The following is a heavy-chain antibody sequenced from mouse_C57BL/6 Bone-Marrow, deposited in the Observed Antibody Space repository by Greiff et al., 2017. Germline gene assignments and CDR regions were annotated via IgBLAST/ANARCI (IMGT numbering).Heavy chain of an antibody. CDR2: IRLKSDNYAT. J-gene: IGHJ4*01. V-gene: IGHV6-3*01. CDR3: TGGGDAMDY. CDR1: GFTFSNYW. Sequence: EVQGVESGGGLVQPGGSMKLSCVASGFTFSNYWMNWVRQSPEKGLEWVAQIRLKSDNYATHYAESVKGRFTISRDDSKSSVYLQMNNLRAEDTGIYYCTGGGDAMDYWGQGTSVTVSS.